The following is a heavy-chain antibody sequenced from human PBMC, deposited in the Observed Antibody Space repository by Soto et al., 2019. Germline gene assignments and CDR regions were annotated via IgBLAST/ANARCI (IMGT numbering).Heavy chain of an antibody. CDR3: ARGLDYYGSGSKDYYGMDV. CDR1: GGTFSSYA. CDR2: IIPIFGTA. Sequence: QVQLVQSGAEVKKPGSSVKVSCKASGGTFSSYAISWVRQAPGQGLEWMGGIIPIFGTANYAQKFQGRVTITADESTSTAYMELSSLRSEDTAVYYCARGLDYYGSGSKDYYGMDVWGQGTTVTVSS. D-gene: IGHD3-10*01. V-gene: IGHV1-69*12. J-gene: IGHJ6*02.